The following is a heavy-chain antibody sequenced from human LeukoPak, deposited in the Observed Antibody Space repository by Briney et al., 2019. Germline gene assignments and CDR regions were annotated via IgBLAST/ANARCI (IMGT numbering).Heavy chain of an antibody. CDR1: GGTFSSYA. V-gene: IGHV1-69*13. Sequence: SVKVSCKASGGTFSSYAISWVRQAPGQGLEWMGGIIPIFGTANYAQKFQGRVTITADESTSTAYMELSSLRSEDTAVYYCARDLAQLGLGAFDIWGQGTMVTVSS. CDR2: IIPIFGTA. D-gene: IGHD3-10*01. CDR3: ARDLAQLGLGAFDI. J-gene: IGHJ3*02.